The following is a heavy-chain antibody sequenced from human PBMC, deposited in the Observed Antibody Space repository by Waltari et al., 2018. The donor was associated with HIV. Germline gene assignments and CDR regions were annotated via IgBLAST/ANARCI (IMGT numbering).Heavy chain of an antibody. D-gene: IGHD2-2*01. J-gene: IGHJ5*02. CDR2: INHSGST. V-gene: IGHV4-34*01. CDR1: GGYFSGYY. CDR3: ARGQGGDIVVVPAADGNWFDP. Sequence: QVQLQQWGAGLLTPSETLSRTCAVYGGYFSGYYWSWIRQPPGKGLEWIGEINHSGSTNYNPSLKSRVTISVDTSKNQFSLKLSSVTAADTAVYYCARGQGGDIVVVPAADGNWFDPWGQGTLVTVSS.